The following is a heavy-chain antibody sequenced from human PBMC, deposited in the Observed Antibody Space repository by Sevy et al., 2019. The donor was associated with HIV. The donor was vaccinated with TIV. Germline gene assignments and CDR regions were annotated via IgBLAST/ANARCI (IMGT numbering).Heavy chain of an antibody. J-gene: IGHJ4*02. CDR3: ARAGVAGLFDY. CDR2: IYSSAST. V-gene: IGHV4-4*07. D-gene: IGHD6-19*01. CDR1: GASISSYY. Sequence: SETLSLTCTVSGASISSYYWSWIRQPAGKGLEWIGRIYSSASTNYNHSLQSRVTMSLDTSKNQFSLKLTSVTAADTAVYYCARAGVAGLFDYWGQGTLVTVSS.